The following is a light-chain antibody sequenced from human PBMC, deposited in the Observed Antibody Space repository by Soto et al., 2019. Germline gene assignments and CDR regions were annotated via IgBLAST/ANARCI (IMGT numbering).Light chain of an antibody. CDR3: SSYTTSNTRQIV. CDR2: DVS. J-gene: IGLJ1*01. Sequence: QSVLTQPAYGSGAPGQSITISCTGTSSDVGGYTYVSWYQQHPGKAPKFIIYDVSNRPSGVSNRFSGSKSGNTASLTISGLQAEDEADYYCSSYTTSNTRQIVFGTGTKVTVL. V-gene: IGLV2-14*01. CDR1: SSDVGGYTY.